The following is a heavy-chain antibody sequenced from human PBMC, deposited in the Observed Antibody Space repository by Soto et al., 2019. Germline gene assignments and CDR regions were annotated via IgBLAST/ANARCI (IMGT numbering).Heavy chain of an antibody. J-gene: IGHJ6*03. D-gene: IGHD2-21*01. CDR2: IYYSGST. CDR3: AREVRDYYYYYYMDV. CDR1: GGSISSSSYY. Sequence: QLQLQESGPGLVKPSETLSLTCTVSGGSISSSSYYWGWIRQPPGKGLEWIGSIYYSGSTYYNLSLKSRVTISVDMSKNQFSLKLSCVTAADTAVYYCAREVRDYYYYYYMDVWGKGTTVTVSS. V-gene: IGHV4-39*01.